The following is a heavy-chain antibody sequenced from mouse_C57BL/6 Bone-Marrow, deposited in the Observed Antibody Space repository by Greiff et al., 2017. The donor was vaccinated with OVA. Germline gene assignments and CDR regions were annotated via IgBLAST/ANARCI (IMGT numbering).Heavy chain of an antibody. CDR2: SRNKANDYTT. Sequence: EVQVVESGGGLVQSGRSLRLSCATSGFTFSDFYMEWVRQAPGKGLEWIAASRNKANDYTTEYSASVKGRFIVSRDTSQSILYLQMNALRAEDTAIYYCARDQATLDYWGQGTTLTVSS. D-gene: IGHD3-2*02. CDR3: ARDQATLDY. CDR1: GFTFSDFY. V-gene: IGHV7-1*01. J-gene: IGHJ2*01.